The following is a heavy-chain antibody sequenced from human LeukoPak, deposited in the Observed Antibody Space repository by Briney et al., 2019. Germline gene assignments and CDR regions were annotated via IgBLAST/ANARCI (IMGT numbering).Heavy chain of an antibody. CDR1: GYTFTSYG. V-gene: IGHV1-18*01. D-gene: IGHD7-27*01. J-gene: IGHJ6*03. CDR2: ISAYNGNT. Sequence: ASVKVSCTASGYTFTSYGISWVRQAPGQGLEWMGWISAYNGNTNFAQKLQDRVTMTTDTSTSTAYMELRSLRSDDTAVYYCARAEKPNWGNYYYYCMDVWGKGTTVTVSS. CDR3: ARAEKPNWGNYYYYCMDV.